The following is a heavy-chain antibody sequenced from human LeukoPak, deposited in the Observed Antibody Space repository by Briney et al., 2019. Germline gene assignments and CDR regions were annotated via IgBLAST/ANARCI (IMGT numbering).Heavy chain of an antibody. J-gene: IGHJ4*02. CDR3: ARQNGGNPASYFDY. V-gene: IGHV3-23*01. Sequence: GGSLRLSCAASGFTFSSYSMNWVRQAPGKGLEWVSIISGSGRSTYYADSVTGRFTISRDNSKNTLYLEMNSPRADDTAVYYCARQNGGNPASYFDYWGQGTLVTVSS. CDR2: ISGSGRST. CDR1: GFTFSSYS. D-gene: IGHD4-23*01.